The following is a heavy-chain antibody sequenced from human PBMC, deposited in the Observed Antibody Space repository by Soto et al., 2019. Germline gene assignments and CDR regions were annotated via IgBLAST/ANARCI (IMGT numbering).Heavy chain of an antibody. CDR1: GGSISSGGYY. Sequence: SETLSLTCIVSGGSISSGGYYWSWIRQHPGKGLEWIGYIYYSGSTYYNPSLKSRVTISVDTSKNQFSLKLSSVTAADTAVYYCAREHYDSSGYTDYWGQGTLVTVSS. V-gene: IGHV4-31*03. J-gene: IGHJ4*02. D-gene: IGHD3-22*01. CDR2: IYYSGST. CDR3: AREHYDSSGYTDY.